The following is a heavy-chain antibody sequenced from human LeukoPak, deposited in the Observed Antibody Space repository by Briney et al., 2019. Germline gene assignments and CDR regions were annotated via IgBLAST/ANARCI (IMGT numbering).Heavy chain of an antibody. CDR1: GYTFTSYG. D-gene: IGHD6-13*01. J-gene: IGHJ6*02. Sequence: ASVTLSCTASGYTFTSYGINWVRQATGHGLEWMGWMKPNSGNTGYAQKFQGRVTMTRNTSISTAYMELSSLRSEDTAVYYCASLDRHSSSWYNYYYGMDVWGQGTTVTVSS. V-gene: IGHV1-8*01. CDR3: ASLDRHSSSWYNYYYGMDV. CDR2: MKPNSGNT.